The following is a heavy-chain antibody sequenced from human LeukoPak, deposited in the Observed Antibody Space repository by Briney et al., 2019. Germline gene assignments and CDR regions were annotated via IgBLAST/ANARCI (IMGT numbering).Heavy chain of an antibody. CDR1: GYTLTELS. Sequence: ASVKVSCKVPGYTLTELSMHWVRQAPGKGLEWMGGFDPEDGETIYAQKFQGRVTMTEDTSTDTAYMELSSLRSEDTAVYYCATGIWSGSPLWLYWGQGTLVTVSS. CDR3: ATGIWSGSPLWLY. D-gene: IGHD3-3*01. V-gene: IGHV1-24*01. CDR2: FDPEDGET. J-gene: IGHJ4*02.